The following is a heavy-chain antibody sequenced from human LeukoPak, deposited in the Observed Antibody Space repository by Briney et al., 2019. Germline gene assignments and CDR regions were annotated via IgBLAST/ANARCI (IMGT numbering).Heavy chain of an antibody. D-gene: IGHD3-22*01. CDR2: VFYTGST. Sequence: SETLSLTCTVSGASMSSYYWNWIRQPPGKGLEWIGYVFYTGSTNYNPSLKGRVTISIDMSKNQFSLNLSSVTAADTAVCYCAGDDKDAFDIWGQGTMVTVSS. V-gene: IGHV4-59*01. J-gene: IGHJ3*02. CDR3: AGDDKDAFDI. CDR1: GASMSSYY.